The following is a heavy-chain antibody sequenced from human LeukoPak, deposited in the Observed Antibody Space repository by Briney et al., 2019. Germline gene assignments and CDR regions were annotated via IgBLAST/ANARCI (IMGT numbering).Heavy chain of an antibody. CDR2: IIPIFGTA. V-gene: IGHV1-69*06. D-gene: IGHD3-22*01. J-gene: IGHJ5*02. Sequence: SVKVSCKASGGTFSSYAISWVRQAPGQGLEWMGGIIPIFGTANYAQKFQGRVTITADKSTSTAYMELSSLRSEDTAVYYCARKVPNDSSGYYYRGQFDPWGQGALVTVSS. CDR1: GGTFSSYA. CDR3: ARKVPNDSSGYYYRGQFDP.